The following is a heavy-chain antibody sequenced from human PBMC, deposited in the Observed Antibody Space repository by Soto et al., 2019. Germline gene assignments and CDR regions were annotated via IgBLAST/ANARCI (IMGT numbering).Heavy chain of an antibody. D-gene: IGHD1-1*01. CDR2: TSYYGNNE. Sequence: PGGSMILSCCASGFTFSNYAMHCVRQAPCKGLEWVALTSYYGNNEYYTDSVKGRFTISRDNSKNTLFLQMNSPRPEDTAVYYCAKDKGVFNWATSYFDYWGQGALVTVSS. CDR3: AKDKGVFNWATSYFDY. V-gene: IGHV3-30*18. J-gene: IGHJ4*02. CDR1: GFTFSNYA.